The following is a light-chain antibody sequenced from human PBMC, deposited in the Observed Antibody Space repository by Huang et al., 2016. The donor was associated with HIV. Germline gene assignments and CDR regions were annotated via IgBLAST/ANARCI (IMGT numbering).Light chain of an antibody. CDR1: QSVSGK. CDR2: DTS. V-gene: IGKV3D-15*01. J-gene: IGKJ1*01. CDR3: KQYNKWPQT. Sequence: EILMTQSPGTLSVSPGERATLSCRASQSVSGKLAWYQQRAGQAPRLLISDTSTRATGIPDRFSGSGSGTDFTLTITSLQSEDVAVYYCKQYNKWPQTFGQGTKVEI.